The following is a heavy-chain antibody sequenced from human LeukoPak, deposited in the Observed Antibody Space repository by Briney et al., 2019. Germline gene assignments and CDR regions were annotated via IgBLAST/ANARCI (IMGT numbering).Heavy chain of an antibody. Sequence: KSGGSLRLSCAASGFTFTSYYMHWVRRAPGQGLEWMGIINPSGGSTSYAQKFQGRVTMTRDTPTSTVYMELSSLRSEDTAVYYCARDGAVAGNAFDIWGQGTMVTVSS. D-gene: IGHD6-19*01. CDR3: ARDGAVAGNAFDI. J-gene: IGHJ3*02. CDR2: INPSGGST. CDR1: GFTFTSYY. V-gene: IGHV1-46*01.